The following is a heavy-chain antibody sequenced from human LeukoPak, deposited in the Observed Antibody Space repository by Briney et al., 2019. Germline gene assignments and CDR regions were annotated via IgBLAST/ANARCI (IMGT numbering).Heavy chain of an antibody. CDR1: GESISGFY. CDR2: IYYSGST. V-gene: IGHV4-59*08. Sequence: SETLSLTCTVSGESISGFYWNWIRQPPGKGLEWLGYIYYSGSTNYNPSLKSRVTISLDTSKSQISLNLTSMSAADTAMYYCASDEITGGFGAFDIWGQGTMVTVSS. D-gene: IGHD7-27*01. J-gene: IGHJ3*02. CDR3: ASDEITGGFGAFDI.